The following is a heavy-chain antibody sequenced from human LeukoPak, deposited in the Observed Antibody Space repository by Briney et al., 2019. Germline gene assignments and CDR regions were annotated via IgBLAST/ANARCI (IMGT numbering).Heavy chain of an antibody. CDR1: GYTFTGYY. D-gene: IGHD3-9*01. Sequence: ASVKVSCKASGYTFTGYYMHWVRQAPGQGLEWMGLINPSGGSTSNAQKFQGRVTMTRDTSTSTVYMELSSLRSEDTAVYYCARGDILTGYYLEPFDYWGQGALVTVSS. CDR2: INPSGGST. J-gene: IGHJ4*02. V-gene: IGHV1-46*01. CDR3: ARGDILTGYYLEPFDY.